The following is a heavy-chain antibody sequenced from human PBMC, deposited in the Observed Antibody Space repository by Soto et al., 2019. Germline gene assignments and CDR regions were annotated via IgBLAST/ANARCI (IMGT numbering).Heavy chain of an antibody. CDR1: GYTFSAYY. J-gene: IGHJ5*02. Sequence: ASVKVSCKTSGYTFSAYYMHWVRQAPGQGLEWMGWINPKSGGTLHAQKFQGRVTMTRDTSIRTAYMELSRLRSDDTAVYYCARGGAFAAAVRGSDVSWGEGALVTVSS. V-gene: IGHV1-2*02. CDR3: ARGGAFAAAVRGSDVS. D-gene: IGHD2-2*01. CDR2: INPKSGGT.